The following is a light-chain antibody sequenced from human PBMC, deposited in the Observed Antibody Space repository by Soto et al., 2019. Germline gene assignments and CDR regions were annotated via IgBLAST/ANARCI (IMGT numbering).Light chain of an antibody. V-gene: IGKV1-5*03. J-gene: IGKJ1*01. CDR1: QSIGIW. CDR3: QQYNDYSWT. CDR2: KAS. Sequence: IQMTQSPSTLSASVGDRGAITWRASQSIGIWLAWYQKKPGKAPRFLIYKASTLQTGVPSRFSGSGSGTEFTLTISSLQPDDFATYYCQQYNDYSWTFGQGTKVEIK.